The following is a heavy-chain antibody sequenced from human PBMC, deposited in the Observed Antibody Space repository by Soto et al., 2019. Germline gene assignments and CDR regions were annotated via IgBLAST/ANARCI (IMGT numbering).Heavy chain of an antibody. Sequence: QVQLVQSGAEVKKPGASVKVSCKASGYTFTSYDINWVRQATGQGLEWMGWMNPNSGNTGYAQKFQGRVTMTRNTSISTANMELSSLRSEAAAVYYWARERGARNPFDYWGQGTLVTVSS. J-gene: IGHJ4*02. D-gene: IGHD6-6*01. V-gene: IGHV1-8*01. CDR1: GYTFTSYD. CDR3: ARERGARNPFDY. CDR2: MNPNSGNT.